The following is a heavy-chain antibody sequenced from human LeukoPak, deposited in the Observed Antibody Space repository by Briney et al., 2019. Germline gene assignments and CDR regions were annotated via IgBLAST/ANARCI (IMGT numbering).Heavy chain of an antibody. J-gene: IGHJ4*02. D-gene: IGHD3-10*01. CDR1: DDSISDYY. CDR2: ISYTGGA. CDR3: ARGGRQYGSGSSFDY. V-gene: IGHV4-59*08. Sequence: SETLSLTCTVSDDSISDYYRGWVRQPPGKGLEWIGEISYTGGANYNPFLKSRVTISIDTSKNQFSLKLSSVTAADTAVYYCARGGRQYGSGSSFDYWGQGTLVTVSS.